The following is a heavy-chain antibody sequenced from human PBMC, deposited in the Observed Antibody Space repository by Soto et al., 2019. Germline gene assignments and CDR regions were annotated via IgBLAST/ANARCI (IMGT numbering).Heavy chain of an antibody. CDR2: INWNGGST. Sequence: SLRLSCAASGFTFDDYGMSWVRQAPGKGLEWVSGINWNGGSTGYADSVKGRFTISRDNAKNSLYLQMNSLRAEDTALYHCARDLTPLLRAWWFDPWGQGTLVTVSS. CDR1: GFTFDDYG. D-gene: IGHD2-15*01. CDR3: ARDLTPLLRAWWFDP. J-gene: IGHJ5*02. V-gene: IGHV3-20*01.